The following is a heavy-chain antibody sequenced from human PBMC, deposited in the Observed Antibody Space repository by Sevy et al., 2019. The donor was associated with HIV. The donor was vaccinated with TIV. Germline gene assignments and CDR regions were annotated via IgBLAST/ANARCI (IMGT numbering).Heavy chain of an antibody. CDR1: GFTFTNTW. CDR3: TTGDPYNRYGYMRPYFFDY. V-gene: IGHV3-15*01. Sequence: GGSLRISCAASGFTFTNTWMSWVRQAPGKGLEWVGRIKSKTDGGTGDYAAPVKGRFSISRDDSKNTLYLQMNSLKTEDTAGYYCTTGDPYNRYGYMRPYFFDYRGQGTLVTVSS. J-gene: IGHJ4*02. CDR2: IKSKTDGGTG. D-gene: IGHD5-18*01.